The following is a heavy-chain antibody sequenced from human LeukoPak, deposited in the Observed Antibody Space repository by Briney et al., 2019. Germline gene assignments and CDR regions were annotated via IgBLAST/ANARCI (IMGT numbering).Heavy chain of an antibody. Sequence: GGSLRLSCAASGFTFSSYGMHWVRQAPGKGLEWVAFIRYDGSNKYYADSVKGRFTISRDNSKNTLYLQMNSLRAEDTAVYYCAKDRTGRVVPAAHLLIDYWGQGTLVTVSS. J-gene: IGHJ4*02. D-gene: IGHD2-2*01. CDR1: GFTFSSYG. CDR2: IRYDGSNK. CDR3: AKDRTGRVVPAAHLLIDY. V-gene: IGHV3-30*02.